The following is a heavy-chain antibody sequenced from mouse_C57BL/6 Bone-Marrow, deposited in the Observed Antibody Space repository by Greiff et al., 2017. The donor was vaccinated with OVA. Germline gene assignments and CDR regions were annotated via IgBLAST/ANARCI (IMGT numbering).Heavy chain of an antibody. V-gene: IGHV5-17*01. D-gene: IGHD2-2*01. CDR1: GFTFSDYG. J-gene: IGHJ4*01. Sequence: VQLKESGGGLVKPGGSLKLSCAASGFTFSDYGMHWVRQAPEKGLEWVAYISSGSSTIYYADTVKGRFTISRDNAKNTLFLQMTSLRSEDTAMYYCARPGGYDLYAMDYWGQGTSVTVSS. CDR2: ISSGSSTI. CDR3: ARPGGYDLYAMDY.